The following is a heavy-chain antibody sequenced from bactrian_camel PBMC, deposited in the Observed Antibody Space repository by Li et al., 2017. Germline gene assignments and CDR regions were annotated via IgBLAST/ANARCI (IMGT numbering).Heavy chain of an antibody. D-gene: IGHD1*01. V-gene: IGHV3-3*01. J-gene: IGHJ6*01. Sequence: QLVESGGGSVQAGMSPTLSCVASGYTYDSNCMGWFRQAPGKEREEVGTTYTDGGFTNYADSVKGRFTISQDNAKGTLYLQMNNLKPEDTAMYYCAADRRHYATDCDLADFTVWGRGTQVTVS. CDR1: GYTYDSNC. CDR3: AADRRHYATDCDLADFTV. CDR2: TYTDGGFT.